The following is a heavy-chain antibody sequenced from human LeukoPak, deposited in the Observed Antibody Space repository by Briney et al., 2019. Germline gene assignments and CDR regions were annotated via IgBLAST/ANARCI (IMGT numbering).Heavy chain of an antibody. J-gene: IGHJ6*03. CDR2: MNPNSGNT. Sequence: ASVKVSCKASGYTFISYNIYWVRQVTGQGLEWMGWMNPNSGNTGYAQKFQGRVTITRNTSISTAFMELSSLRSEDTAVYYCARRAVGNSYYYSMDVWGRGTTVTVSS. CDR1: GYTFISYN. D-gene: IGHD6-19*01. V-gene: IGHV1-8*03. CDR3: ARRAVGNSYYYSMDV.